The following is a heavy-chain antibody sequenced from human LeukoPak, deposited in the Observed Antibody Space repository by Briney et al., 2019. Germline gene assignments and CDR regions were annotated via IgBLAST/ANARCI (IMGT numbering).Heavy chain of an antibody. V-gene: IGHV3-33*06. Sequence: GGSLRLSWAASGFTFSSYGMHWVRQAPGKGLEWVAVIWYDGGNKYYADSVKGRFTISRDNSKNTLYLQMNSLRAEDTAVYYCAKEKSYYYDSSGYIPYYFDYWGQGTLVTVSS. D-gene: IGHD3-22*01. CDR1: GFTFSSYG. CDR2: IWYDGGNK. CDR3: AKEKSYYYDSSGYIPYYFDY. J-gene: IGHJ4*02.